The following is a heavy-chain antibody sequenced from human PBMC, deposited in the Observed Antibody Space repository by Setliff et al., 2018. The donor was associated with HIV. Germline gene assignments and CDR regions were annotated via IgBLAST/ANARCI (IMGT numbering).Heavy chain of an antibody. D-gene: IGHD6-19*01. CDR2: IYQSGTT. J-gene: IGHJ4*02. V-gene: IGHV4-38-2*01. CDR3: ARSSGWRKSIDY. CDR1: GFSISSGFF. Sequence: SETLSLTCAVSGFSISSGFFWGWVRQPPGKGLEWIGSIYQSGTTYYNPALKSRVTISVDTSKNQFSLRLTSVTAADTAVYYCARSSGWRKSIDYWGQGTLVTVSS.